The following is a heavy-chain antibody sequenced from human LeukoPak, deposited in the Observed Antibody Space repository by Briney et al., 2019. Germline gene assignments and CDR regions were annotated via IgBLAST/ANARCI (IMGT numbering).Heavy chain of an antibody. CDR2: IWYDGSNK. Sequence: GRSLRLSCAASGFTFRSYSMHWVRQAPGKGLEWVAVIWYDGSNKYYADSVKGRFTISRDNSKNTLYLQMNSLRAEDTAVYYCAREGPSIAAAGTYAFDIWGQGTMVTVSS. V-gene: IGHV3-30*19. D-gene: IGHD6-13*01. J-gene: IGHJ3*02. CDR1: GFTFRSYS. CDR3: AREGPSIAAAGTYAFDI.